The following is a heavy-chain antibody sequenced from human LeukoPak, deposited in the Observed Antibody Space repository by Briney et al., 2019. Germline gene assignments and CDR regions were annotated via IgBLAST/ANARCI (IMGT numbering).Heavy chain of an antibody. J-gene: IGHJ5*02. CDR3: ARGGWFHDR. D-gene: IGHD6-19*01. CDR2: IHYSGST. V-gene: IGHV4-59*01. CDR1: NGSISTTY. Sequence: PSETLSLTCSVSNGSISTTYWSWIRQPPGKGLEWIGNIHYSGSTNYNSSLKSRVTISVDTSKNHFSLKMISVTTADTAVYFCARGGWFHDRWGQGTLVTVSS.